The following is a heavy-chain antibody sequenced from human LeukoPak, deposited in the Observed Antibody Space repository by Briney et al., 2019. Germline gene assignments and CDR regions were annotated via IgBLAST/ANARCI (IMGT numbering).Heavy chain of an antibody. CDR2: IYPGDSDT. V-gene: IGHV5-51*01. D-gene: IGHD2-2*01. J-gene: IGHJ3*02. CDR1: GYSFTSYW. CDR3: ARRIVVVPAANDAFDI. Sequence: GESLKISCKGSGYSFTSYWIGWVRQMPGKGLGWMGIIYPGDSDTRYSPSFQGQVTISADKSISTAYLQWSSLKASDTAMYYCARRIVVVPAANDAFDIWGQGTMVTVSS.